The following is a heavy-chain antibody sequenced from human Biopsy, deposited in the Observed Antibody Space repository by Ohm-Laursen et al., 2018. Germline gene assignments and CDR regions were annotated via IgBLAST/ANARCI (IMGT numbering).Heavy chain of an antibody. J-gene: IGHJ6*02. V-gene: IGHV3-30*18. CDR3: AKDRGVARTYYYYPYGMDV. CDR1: GVTFSRYG. D-gene: IGHD3-10*01. Sequence: SLRLSCAASGVTFSRYGMHWVRQAPGKGLEWVASISEDGTNKYYEDSVKGRFTVSRDNSKNTLYLQMNGLRAEDTAVFYCAKDRGVARTYYYYPYGMDVWGQGTTVTVSS. CDR2: ISEDGTNK.